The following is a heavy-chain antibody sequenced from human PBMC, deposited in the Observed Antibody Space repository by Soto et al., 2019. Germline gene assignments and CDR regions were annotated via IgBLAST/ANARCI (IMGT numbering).Heavy chain of an antibody. CDR1: CGAVSSGRYN. CDR3: ARPYMATIDPSDYVMDD. J-gene: IGHJ6*02. D-gene: IGHD5-12*01. CDR2: IYYSGST. V-gene: IGHV4-61*01. Sequence: TWTVSCGAVSSGRYNWNRIRERPGTGLDWIGYIYYSGSTNYNPSLKSRVTISVDTSKNQFSLKLSSVTAADTAVYYWARPYMATIDPSDYVMDDWGQGTTATVSS.